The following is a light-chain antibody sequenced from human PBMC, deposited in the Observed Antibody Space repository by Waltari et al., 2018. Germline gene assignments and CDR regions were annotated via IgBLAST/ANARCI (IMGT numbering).Light chain of an antibody. CDR2: AAS. CDR1: QSISSY. J-gene: IGKJ4*01. V-gene: IGKV1-39*01. Sequence: DIQMTQSPSSLSASVGDRVTITCRAGQSISSYLNWYQQKPGKAPKLLIYAASSLQSGVPSMFSGSGSGTDFTLTISSLQPEDFATYYCQQSYSTLPLTFGGGTKVEIK. CDR3: QQSYSTLPLT.